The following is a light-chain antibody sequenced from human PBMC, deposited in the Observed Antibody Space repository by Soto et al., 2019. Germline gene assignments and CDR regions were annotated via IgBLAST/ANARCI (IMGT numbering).Light chain of an antibody. CDR1: SGDIGNYDY. Sequence: QSVLTQPASVSGSPGQSITISCTGTSGDIGNYDYVSWYQQHPGKAPKLMIFEVKSRPSGVSHRFSGSKSGNTASLTISGLQAEDEAHYYCSSYTITSLWVFGGGTKVTVL. J-gene: IGLJ3*02. CDR3: SSYTITSLWV. CDR2: EVK. V-gene: IGLV2-14*01.